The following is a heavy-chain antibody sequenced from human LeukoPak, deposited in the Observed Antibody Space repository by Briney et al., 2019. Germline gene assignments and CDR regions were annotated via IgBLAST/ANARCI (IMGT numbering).Heavy chain of an antibody. D-gene: IGHD3-22*01. CDR1: GFTFSSYS. CDR3: ARGTHYYDSSGYYPFDY. V-gene: IGHV3-48*04. Sequence: GGSLRLSCAASGFTFSSYSMNWVRQAPGKGLEWVSYISSSSSTIYYADSVKGRFTVSRDNAKNSLYLQMNSLRAEDTAVYYCARGTHYYDSSGYYPFDYWGQGTLVTVSS. J-gene: IGHJ4*02. CDR2: ISSSSSTI.